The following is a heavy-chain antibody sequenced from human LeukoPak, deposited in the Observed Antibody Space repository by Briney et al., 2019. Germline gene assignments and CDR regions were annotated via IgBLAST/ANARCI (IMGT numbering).Heavy chain of an antibody. V-gene: IGHV4-4*07. J-gene: IGHJ4*02. Sequence: SEALSLTCTVSGGSISSYYWSWIRQPAGKGLEWIGRIYTSGSTNYNPSLKSRVTMSVDTSKNQFSLKLSSVTAADTAVYYCAREKVYDILTGYYRSYFDYWGQGTLVTVSS. CDR2: IYTSGST. CDR3: AREKVYDILTGYYRSYFDY. D-gene: IGHD3-9*01. CDR1: GGSISSYY.